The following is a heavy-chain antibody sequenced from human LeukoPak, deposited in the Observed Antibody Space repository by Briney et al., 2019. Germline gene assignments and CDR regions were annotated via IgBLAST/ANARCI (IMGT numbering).Heavy chain of an antibody. D-gene: IGHD4-17*01. CDR1: GFTVSSNY. Sequence: GGSLRLSCAASGFTVSSNYMSWVRQALGKGLEWVSIIYTGGTTYYADSVKGRFTISRDNSKNTVYLQMNSLRAEDTAVYYCARDSDYGETFDYWGQGTLVTVSS. CDR2: IYTGGTT. CDR3: ARDSDYGETFDY. J-gene: IGHJ4*02. V-gene: IGHV3-53*01.